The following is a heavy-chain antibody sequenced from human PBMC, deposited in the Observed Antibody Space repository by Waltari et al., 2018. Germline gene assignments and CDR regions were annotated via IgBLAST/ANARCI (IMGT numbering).Heavy chain of an antibody. CDR2: VNPNSGTT. V-gene: IGHV1-8*02. J-gene: IGHJ5*02. CDR1: GNTFINYE. D-gene: IGHD3-3*01. Sequence: QVQLVQTGAEVLRPGAAVKVSCQASGNTFINYEINWVRQAAGQGLGWMGWVNPNSGTTAYAQKFQGRISLTWDTFTRTAYMELSNLRSDDTVVFYCARGRDVFANFDYNWFDPWGQGTLVTVSS. CDR3: ARGRDVFANFDYNWFDP.